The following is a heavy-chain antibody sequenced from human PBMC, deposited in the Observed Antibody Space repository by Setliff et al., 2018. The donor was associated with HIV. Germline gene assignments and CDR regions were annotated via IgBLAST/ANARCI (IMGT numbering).Heavy chain of an antibody. CDR1: GYAFSSYG. D-gene: IGHD3-16*01. CDR2: ISGNNGNR. J-gene: IGHJ3*02. Sequence: ASVKVSCKASGYAFSSYGFSWVRQAPGQGLEWMGWISGNNGNRNYAQRLQGRVTMTTDTPTSTAYMELRSLRSDDTAVYYCAREGLLGIWGQGTMVTVSS. CDR3: AREGLLGI. V-gene: IGHV1-18*01.